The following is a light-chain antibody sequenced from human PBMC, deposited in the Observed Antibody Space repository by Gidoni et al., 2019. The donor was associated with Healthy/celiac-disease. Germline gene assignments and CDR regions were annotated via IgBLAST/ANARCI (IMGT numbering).Light chain of an antibody. J-gene: IGLJ2*01. Sequence: QSVLPQPPSVSGAPGQRVTISCTWSSSNIRAGYDVHWYQQLPGTAPKLLIYGNSNRPSGVPDRFSGSKSGTSDSLAITGLQAEDEADYYCQSYDSSLSGFVVFGGGTKLTVL. CDR2: GNS. CDR3: QSYDSSLSGFVV. V-gene: IGLV1-40*01. CDR1: SSNIRAGYD.